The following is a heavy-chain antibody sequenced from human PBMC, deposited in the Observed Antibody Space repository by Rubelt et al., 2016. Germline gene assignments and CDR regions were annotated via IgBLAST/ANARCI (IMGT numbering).Heavy chain of an antibody. CDR2: VYYTGNT. J-gene: IGHJ4*02. CDR1: GGSISSSSFY. Sequence: QLQLQESGPGLVKPSETLSLTCTVSGGSISSSSFYRGWIRQSPGKGLEWIGTVYYTGNTYYSPSLTSRVTISIDTSNNQFSLRLRSVTAADTALYYCVKMIVGATGDWGQGTQVTVSS. D-gene: IGHD1-26*01. V-gene: IGHV4-39*07. CDR3: VKMIVGATGD.